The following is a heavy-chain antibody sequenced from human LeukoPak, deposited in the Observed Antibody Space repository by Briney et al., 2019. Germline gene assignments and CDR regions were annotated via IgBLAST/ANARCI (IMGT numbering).Heavy chain of an antibody. CDR1: GGSISSYY. Sequence: SETLSLTCTVSGGSISSYYWSWIRQPPGKGLEWIGYIYYSGSTNYNPSLKSRVTISVDTSKNQFSLKLSSVTAADTAVYYCARARYCSSTSCYFDAFDIWGQGTMVTVSS. V-gene: IGHV4-59*01. D-gene: IGHD2-2*01. J-gene: IGHJ3*02. CDR3: ARARYCSSTSCYFDAFDI. CDR2: IYYSGST.